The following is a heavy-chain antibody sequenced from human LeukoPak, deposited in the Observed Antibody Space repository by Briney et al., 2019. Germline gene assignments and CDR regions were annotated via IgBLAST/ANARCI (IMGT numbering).Heavy chain of an antibody. CDR1: GFTFSSYS. D-gene: IGHD6-19*01. Sequence: GGSLRLSCAAPGFTFSSYSMNWVRQAPGKGLEWVSSISSSSSYIYYADSVKGRFTISRDNAKNSLYLQMNSLRAEDTAVYYCARVYSSGWNDAFDIWGQGTMVTVSS. CDR3: ARVYSSGWNDAFDI. CDR2: ISSSSSYI. J-gene: IGHJ3*02. V-gene: IGHV3-21*01.